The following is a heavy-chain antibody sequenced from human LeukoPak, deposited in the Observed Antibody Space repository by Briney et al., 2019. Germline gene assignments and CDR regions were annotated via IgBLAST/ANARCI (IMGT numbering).Heavy chain of an antibody. Sequence: PGGSLRLSCAASGFTFSSYAMHWVRQAPGKGLEWVAIISYDGSKKYYADSVKGRFTISRDNSKNTLYLQMNSLRAEDTAVYYCARSRSGYFSVPEYYMDIWGKGTTVTVSS. CDR2: ISYDGSKK. CDR3: ARSRSGYFSVPEYYMDI. D-gene: IGHD3-3*01. V-gene: IGHV3-30*01. CDR1: GFTFSSYA. J-gene: IGHJ6*03.